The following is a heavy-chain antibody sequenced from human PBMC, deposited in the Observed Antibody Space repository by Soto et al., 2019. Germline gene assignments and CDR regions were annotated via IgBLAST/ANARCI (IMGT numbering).Heavy chain of an antibody. J-gene: IGHJ6*02. Sequence: SETLSLTCTVSGGSISSYYWSWIRQPPGKGLEWIGYIYYSGSTNYNPSLKSRVTISVDTSKNQFSLKLSSVTAADTAVYYCATTSSGWYVFDYYYGMDVWGQGTTVTVYS. V-gene: IGHV4-59*01. CDR1: GGSISSYY. CDR3: ATTSSGWYVFDYYYGMDV. CDR2: IYYSGST. D-gene: IGHD6-19*01.